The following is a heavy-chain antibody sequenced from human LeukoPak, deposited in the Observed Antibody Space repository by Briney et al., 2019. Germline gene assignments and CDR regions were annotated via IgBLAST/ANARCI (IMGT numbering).Heavy chain of an antibody. V-gene: IGHV3-53*05. CDR3: ASWPVGWYGEDS. D-gene: IGHD6-19*01. CDR1: GLSVSSNF. Sequence: GGSLRLSCSATGLSVSSNFMSWVRQAPGKGLEWVSVIYGGGSTYYADSVKGRFTISRDTPKNTLYLQMNSLRVEDTAVYYCASWPVGWYGEDSWGQGTLVTVSS. CDR2: IYGGGST. J-gene: IGHJ4*02.